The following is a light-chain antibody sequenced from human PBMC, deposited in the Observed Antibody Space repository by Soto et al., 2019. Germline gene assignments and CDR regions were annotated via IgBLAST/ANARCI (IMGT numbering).Light chain of an antibody. Sequence: DIVMTQSPLSLPVTPGEPASISCRSSQILLHSNGYNYLDWYLQKPGQSPXLLIYLGSNRASGVPDRFSGSGSGTDFTLKISRVEAEDVGVYYCMQPLQSWTFGQGTKVDIK. CDR1: QILLHSNGYNY. CDR3: MQPLQSWT. CDR2: LGS. J-gene: IGKJ1*01. V-gene: IGKV2-28*01.